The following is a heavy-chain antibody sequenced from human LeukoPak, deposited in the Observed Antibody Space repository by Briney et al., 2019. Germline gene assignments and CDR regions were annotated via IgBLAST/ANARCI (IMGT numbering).Heavy chain of an antibody. CDR3: AKRGVVIRVFLVGFHKEADYFDS. Sequence: GGSLRLSCAVSGITLSNYGMSWVRQAPGKGLEWVGGLRGSGGGTNYADSVQGRFTISRDNPKNTLYLQLNSLRAEDTAVYFCAKRGVVIRVFLVGFHKEADYFDSWGQGALVTVSS. D-gene: IGHD3-10*01. J-gene: IGHJ4*02. CDR2: LRGSGGGT. CDR1: GITLSNYG. V-gene: IGHV3-23*01.